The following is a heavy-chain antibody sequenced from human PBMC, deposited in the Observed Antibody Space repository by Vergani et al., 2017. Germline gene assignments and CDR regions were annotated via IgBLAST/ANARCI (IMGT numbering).Heavy chain of an antibody. D-gene: IGHD3-10*01. V-gene: IGHV3-48*01. J-gene: IGHJ6*02. Sequence: EVQLEESGGGLVQPGGSLRLSCVVSGFTFSSYSMNWVRQALGKGLEWIAYLSTSGNIIYYSDSVRGRFSISRDTAKNSVFLHMNSLAAEGTAVYYCARDLSGLPWVGGQGAWVIVSS. CDR1: GFTFSSYS. CDR2: LSTSGNII. CDR3: ARDLSGLPWV.